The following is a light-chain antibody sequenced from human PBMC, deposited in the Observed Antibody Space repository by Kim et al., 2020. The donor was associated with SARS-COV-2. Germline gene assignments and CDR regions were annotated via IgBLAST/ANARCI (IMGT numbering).Light chain of an antibody. CDR2: GAS. CDR1: QSVRSSY. J-gene: IGKJ1*01. Sequence: EIVLTQSPGTLSLSPGERATLSCRASQSVRSSYLAWYQQKPGQAPRLLIFGASNRAAGIPDRFSGSGSGTDFILTITRLEPEDFAVYYCQQYGSSPQTFGQGTKVDIK. V-gene: IGKV3-20*01. CDR3: QQYGSSPQT.